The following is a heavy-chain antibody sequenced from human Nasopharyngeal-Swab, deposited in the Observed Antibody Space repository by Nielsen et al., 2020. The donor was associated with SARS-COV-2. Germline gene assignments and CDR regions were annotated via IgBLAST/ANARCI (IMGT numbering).Heavy chain of an antibody. CDR1: GFTVSSKY. D-gene: IGHD2-15*01. Sequence: GESLKISCAASGFTVSSKYMSWVRQAPGKGLEWVSSVYSIDGPYYADSVKGRFTISKDSSKNTLYLRMNSLRAEDTAVYYCASSTTHYYYYGMDVWGQGTTVTVSS. CDR3: ASSTTHYYYYGMDV. CDR2: VYSIDGP. J-gene: IGHJ6*02. V-gene: IGHV3-53*01.